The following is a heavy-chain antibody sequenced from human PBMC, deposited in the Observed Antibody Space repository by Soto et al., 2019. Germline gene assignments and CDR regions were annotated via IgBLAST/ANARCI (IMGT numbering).Heavy chain of an antibody. CDR1: EFTFSTYP. V-gene: IGHV3-30-3*01. J-gene: IGHJ4*02. D-gene: IGHD3-3*01. CDR2: ISHDEGNK. CDR3: ARGASAFWGGYPEIHFFDS. Sequence: GGTLRLSCAASEFTFSTYPMHWVRQAPGKGLERVAVISHDEGNKYYGDSMKGRFTISRDNSKNTLYLQMNSLRGDDTAVYYCARGASAFWGGYPEIHFFDSWGQGTLVTVSS.